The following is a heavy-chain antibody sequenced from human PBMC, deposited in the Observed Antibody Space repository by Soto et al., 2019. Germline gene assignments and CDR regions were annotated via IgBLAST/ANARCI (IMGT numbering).Heavy chain of an antibody. CDR1: GGSISSGGYY. CDR2: IYYSGST. J-gene: IGHJ6*02. CDR3: ARDHDYSNYYYYGMDD. Sequence: SETLSLTCTVSGGSISSGGYYWSWIRQHPGKGLEWIGYIYYSGSTYYNPSLKSRVTISVDTSKNQFSLKLSSVTAADTAVYYCARDHDYSNYYYYGMDDWGQGTTVTVSS. V-gene: IGHV4-31*03. D-gene: IGHD4-4*01.